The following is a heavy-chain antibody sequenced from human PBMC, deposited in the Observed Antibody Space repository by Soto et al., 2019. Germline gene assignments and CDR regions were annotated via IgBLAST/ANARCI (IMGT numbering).Heavy chain of an antibody. Sequence: PSVTLSLTCTVCCVSIISYFWSWMRKTSGKGLEWIGYIYYSGSTNYNPSLKSRVTISVDTSKNQFSLKLSSVTAADTAVYYCARHSLRGYSYGLNFDYWGQGTLVTVS. CDR1: CVSIISYF. J-gene: IGHJ4*02. CDR3: ARHSLRGYSYGLNFDY. CDR2: IYYSGST. D-gene: IGHD5-18*01. V-gene: IGHV4-59*08.